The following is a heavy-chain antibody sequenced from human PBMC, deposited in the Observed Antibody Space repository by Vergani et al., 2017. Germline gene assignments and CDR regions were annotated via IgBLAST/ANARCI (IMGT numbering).Heavy chain of an antibody. V-gene: IGHV3-30-3*01. CDR2: ISYDGSNK. CDR1: GFTFSSYA. J-gene: IGHJ5*02. Sequence: QVQLVESGGGVVQPGRSLRLSCAASGFTFSSYAMHWVRQAPGKGLEWVAVISYDGSNKYYADSVKGRFTISRDNSKNTLYLQMNSLRAEDTAVYYCARGPRLSYYDSSGYPWGQGTLVTVSS. CDR3: ARGPRLSYYDSSGYP. D-gene: IGHD3-22*01.